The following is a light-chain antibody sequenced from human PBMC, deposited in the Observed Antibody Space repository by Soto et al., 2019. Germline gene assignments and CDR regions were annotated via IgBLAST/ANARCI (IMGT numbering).Light chain of an antibody. J-gene: IGLJ1*01. CDR2: VVS. Sequence: QSVLTQPRSVSGSPGQSVTISCTGTSVDVGGYNFVSWYQQHPGKAPKLMIYVVSKRPSGVPDRFSGSKFGNTASLTISGLQGEDEADYYCSSYTGSHTYVFGSGAKSPS. CDR3: SSYTGSHTYV. V-gene: IGLV2-11*01. CDR1: SVDVGGYNF.